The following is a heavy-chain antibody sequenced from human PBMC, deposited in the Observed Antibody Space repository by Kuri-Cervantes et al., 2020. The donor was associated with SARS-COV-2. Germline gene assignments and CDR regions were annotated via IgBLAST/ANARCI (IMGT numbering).Heavy chain of an antibody. D-gene: IGHD1-26*01. Sequence: GESLKISCAASGFTFSDYYMSWIRQAPGKGLEWVSYISSSGSTIYYADSVKGRFTISRDNSKNTLYLQMNSLRAEDTAVYYCANTGIVGAKRSQHYYYYYYMDVWGKGTTVTVSS. CDR2: ISSSGSTI. CDR3: ANTGIVGAKRSQHYYYYYYMDV. V-gene: IGHV3-11*04. J-gene: IGHJ6*03. CDR1: GFTFSDYY.